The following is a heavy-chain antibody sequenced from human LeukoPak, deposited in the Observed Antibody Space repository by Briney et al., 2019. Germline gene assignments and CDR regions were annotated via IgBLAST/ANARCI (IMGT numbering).Heavy chain of an antibody. CDR3: VSAKTCGGDCYHFDY. CDR1: GFSFSRSW. Sequence: GGSLRLSCAASGFSFSRSWMSWVRQAPGKGLEWVANIRPDGSDKCYVDSVRGRFIISGDNAKNSLYLQMNSLRAEDTAVYYCVSAKTCGGDCYHFDYWGQGALVTVSS. CDR2: IRPDGSDK. J-gene: IGHJ4*02. V-gene: IGHV3-7*03. D-gene: IGHD2-21*02.